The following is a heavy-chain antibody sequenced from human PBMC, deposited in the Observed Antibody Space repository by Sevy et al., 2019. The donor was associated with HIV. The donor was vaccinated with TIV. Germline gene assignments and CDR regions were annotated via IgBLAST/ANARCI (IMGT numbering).Heavy chain of an antibody. J-gene: IGHJ4*02. CDR1: GFTFSSYA. CDR2: ISGSASST. V-gene: IGHV3-23*01. CDR3: AKDGHYYDSSADYLNYFDY. Sequence: GGSLRLSCAASGFTFSSYAMSWVRQAPGNGLEWVSAISGSASSTYYADSVKGRFTISRDNSKNTLYLLLNSLRAEDTAVYYCAKDGHYYDSSADYLNYFDYSGQGTLVTVSS. D-gene: IGHD3-22*01.